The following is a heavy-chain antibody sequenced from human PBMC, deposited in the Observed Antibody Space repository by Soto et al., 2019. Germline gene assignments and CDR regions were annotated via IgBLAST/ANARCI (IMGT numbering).Heavy chain of an antibody. D-gene: IGHD3-3*01. J-gene: IGHJ5*02. Sequence: EVQLVESGGGLVQPGGSLTLSCAASGFTFSRNWMSWVRQAPGKGLEWVANIKQDGSEKYYADAVKGRFTLSRDNVENSLYLQLNSLRAEDTAVYYCARDGDGHPALGQGTLVTVSS. CDR2: IKQDGSEK. V-gene: IGHV3-7*01. CDR3: ARDGDGHPA. CDR1: GFTFSRNW.